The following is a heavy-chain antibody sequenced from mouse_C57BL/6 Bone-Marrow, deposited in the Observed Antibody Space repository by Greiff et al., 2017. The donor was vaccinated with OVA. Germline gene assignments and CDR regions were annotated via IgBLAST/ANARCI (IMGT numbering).Heavy chain of an antibody. Sequence: VQLQQSGAELARPGASVKLSCKASGYTFTSYGISWVKQRTGQGLEWIGEIYPRSGNTYYNEKFKGKATLTADKSSSTAYMELRSLTSEDSAVYVCDLRCSSAYWYFDVWGTGTTVTVSS. CDR2: IYPRSGNT. CDR1: GYTFTSYG. CDR3: DLRCSSAYWYFDV. V-gene: IGHV1-81*01. J-gene: IGHJ1*03. D-gene: IGHD1-1*01.